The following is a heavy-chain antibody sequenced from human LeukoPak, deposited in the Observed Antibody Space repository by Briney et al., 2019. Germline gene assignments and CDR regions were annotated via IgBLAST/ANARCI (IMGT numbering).Heavy chain of an antibody. D-gene: IGHD3-22*01. CDR3: ANYYDSSGKYYFDY. V-gene: IGHV4-39*01. J-gene: IGHJ4*02. Sequence: PSETLSLTCTVSGGSISSNSYYWGWIRQPPGEGLEWIGSIYSSGSTYYNPSLKSRVTISVDTSKNQFSLRLSSVIAADTAVYYCANYYDSSGKYYFDYWGQGTLVTVSS. CDR2: IYSSGST. CDR1: GGSISSNSYY.